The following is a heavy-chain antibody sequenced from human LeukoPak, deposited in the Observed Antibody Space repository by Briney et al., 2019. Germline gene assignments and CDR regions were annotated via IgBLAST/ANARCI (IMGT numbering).Heavy chain of an antibody. D-gene: IGHD6-19*01. CDR2: ISSRNSYI. Sequence: PGGSLRLSCAASGFTFSSYSMNWVRQAPGKGLEWVSSISSRNSYIYYADSVKGRFTISRDNAKNSLCLQMNSLRAEDTAVYHCARVVAVAGTDWGQGTLVTVSS. CDR1: GFTFSSYS. J-gene: IGHJ4*02. V-gene: IGHV3-21*01. CDR3: ARVVAVAGTD.